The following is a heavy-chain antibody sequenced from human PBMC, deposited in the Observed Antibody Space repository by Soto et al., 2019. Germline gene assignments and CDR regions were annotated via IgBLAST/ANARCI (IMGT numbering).Heavy chain of an antibody. J-gene: IGHJ4*02. CDR3: ARALPSAVASYYFDY. CDR2: INAGNGNT. D-gene: IGHD6-19*01. Sequence: ASVKVSCKASGYTFTSYAMHWVRQAPGQRLEWMGWINAGNGNTKYSQKFQGRVTMTRDTSTSTVYMELSSLRSEDTAVYYCARALPSAVASYYFDYWGQGTLVTVSS. V-gene: IGHV1-3*01. CDR1: GYTFTSYA.